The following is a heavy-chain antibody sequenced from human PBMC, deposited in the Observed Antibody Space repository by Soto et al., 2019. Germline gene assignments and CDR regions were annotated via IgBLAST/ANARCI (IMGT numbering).Heavy chain of an antibody. CDR2: IYPGDSDT. Sequence: GESLKISCQGSGYSFTSYWIGWVRQMPGKGLEWRGIIYPGDSDTRYSPSFQGQVTISADKSISTAYLQWSSLKASDTAMYYCVRAQAIYSSGWYSRYWGQGTLVTVSS. J-gene: IGHJ4*02. D-gene: IGHD6-19*01. CDR3: VRAQAIYSSGWYSRY. V-gene: IGHV5-51*01. CDR1: GYSFTSYW.